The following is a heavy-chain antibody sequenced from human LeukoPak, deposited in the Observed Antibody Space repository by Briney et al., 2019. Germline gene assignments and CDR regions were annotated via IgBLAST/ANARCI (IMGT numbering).Heavy chain of an antibody. J-gene: IGHJ4*02. CDR3: AVTALTLPFDY. Sequence: GASVKVSCKASGYTFTSYGISWVRQAPGQGLEWMGWIGAYNGNTNYAQKLQGRVTMTTDTSTSTAYMELRSLRSDDTAVYYCAVTALTLPFDYWGQGTLVTVSS. CDR1: GYTFTSYG. D-gene: IGHD2-21*02. V-gene: IGHV1-18*01. CDR2: IGAYNGNT.